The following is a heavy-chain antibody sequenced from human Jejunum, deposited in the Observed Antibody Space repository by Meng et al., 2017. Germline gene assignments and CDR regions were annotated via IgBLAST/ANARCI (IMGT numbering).Heavy chain of an antibody. CDR3: AGYYDSSGYAKKPEAFDI. J-gene: IGHJ3*02. CDR1: GFTFRSYS. Sequence: GGSLRLSCAASGFTFRSYSMHWVRQAPGKGLEWVAVIAYNGGYSYYADSVKGRFTISRDNSKNTLSLQMDSLRAEDTAVYYCAGYYDSSGYAKKPEAFDIWGQGTGVTVSS. D-gene: IGHD3-22*01. V-gene: IGHV3-30*04. CDR2: IAYNGGYS.